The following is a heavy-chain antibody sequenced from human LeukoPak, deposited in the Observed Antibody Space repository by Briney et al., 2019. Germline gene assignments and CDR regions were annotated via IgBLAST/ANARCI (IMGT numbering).Heavy chain of an antibody. CDR3: ARGGSDSSRYWEY. V-gene: IGHV3-7*01. CDR2: VRDDGREK. CDR1: GFTFSNLW. J-gene: IGHJ4*02. D-gene: IGHD6-25*01. Sequence: GGSLRLSCAASGFTFSNLWMTWVRQTPGRGLEWVASVRDDGREKSYADSLKGRFIISRDNAENSLFLQMTSLRVEDTAVYCCARGGSDSSRYWEYWGQGTLVTVSS.